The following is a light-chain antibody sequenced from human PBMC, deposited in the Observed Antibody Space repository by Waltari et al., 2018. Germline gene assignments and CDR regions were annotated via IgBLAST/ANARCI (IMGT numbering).Light chain of an antibody. CDR2: EAS. J-gene: IGKJ3*01. CDR3: QQFNTYPIP. Sequence: DIQMTQSPSTLSASVGDRVTITCRASHSISTWLAWYQQKPVKAPKLLIYEASSLENGVPPRFSGSGSGTEFTLTISSLQPDDFATYYCQQFNTYPIPFGRGTKVDIK. CDR1: HSISTW. V-gene: IGKV1-5*03.